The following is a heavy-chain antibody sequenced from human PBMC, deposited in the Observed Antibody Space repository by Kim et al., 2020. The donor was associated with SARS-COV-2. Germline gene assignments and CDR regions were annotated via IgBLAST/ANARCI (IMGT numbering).Heavy chain of an antibody. CDR2: IYHSGST. CDR1: GGSISSGGYS. V-gene: IGHV4-30-2*01. CDR3: ATGGSQWRVAFDI. Sequence: SETLSLTCAVSGGSISSGGYSWSWIRQPPGKGLEWIGYIYHSGSTYYNPSLKSRVTISVDRSKNQFSLKLSSVTAADTAVYYCATGGSQWRVAFDIWGQGTMVTVSS. J-gene: IGHJ3*02. D-gene: IGHD6-19*01.